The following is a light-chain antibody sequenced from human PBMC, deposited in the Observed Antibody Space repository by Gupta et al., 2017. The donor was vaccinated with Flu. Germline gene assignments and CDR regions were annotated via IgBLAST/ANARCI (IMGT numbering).Light chain of an antibody. CDR1: SSNIGSNY. J-gene: IGLJ3*02. V-gene: IGLV1-47*01. Sequence: QSVLTQPPSASGTPGQRVTISCSGSSSNIGSNYVYWYQQLPGTAPKLLIYRNNQRPSGGPDRFSGAKSGTSASLAISGLRSEDEADYYCAAWDDSLSGLNWVFGGGTKLTVL. CDR3: AAWDDSLSGLNWV. CDR2: RNN.